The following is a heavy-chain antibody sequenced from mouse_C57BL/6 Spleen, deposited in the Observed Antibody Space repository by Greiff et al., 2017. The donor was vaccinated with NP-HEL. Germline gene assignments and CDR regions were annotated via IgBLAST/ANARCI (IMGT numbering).Heavy chain of an antibody. Sequence: QVQLQQSGAELVKPGASVKLSCKASGYTFTSYWMQWVKQRPGQGLEWIGEIDPSDSYTNYNQKFKGKATLTVDTSSSTAYMQLSSLTSEDSAVYYCARPHSSGPWFAYWGQGTLVTVSA. D-gene: IGHD3-2*02. CDR2: IDPSDSYT. CDR3: ARPHSSGPWFAY. CDR1: GYTFTSYW. V-gene: IGHV1-50*01. J-gene: IGHJ3*01.